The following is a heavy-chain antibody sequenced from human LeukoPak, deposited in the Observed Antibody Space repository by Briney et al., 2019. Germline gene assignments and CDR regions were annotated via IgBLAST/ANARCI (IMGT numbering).Heavy chain of an antibody. Sequence: GASVKVSCKASGYTFTDYYLHWVRQAPGQGLGWMGRINPNSGGTNYAQKFQGRVTMSRDTSISTAYIELSRLRSDDTAVYYCARGDRITISARGYYFDYWGQGTLVTVSS. CDR3: ARGDRITISARGYYFDY. V-gene: IGHV1-2*02. D-gene: IGHD3-3*01. CDR2: INPNSGGT. J-gene: IGHJ4*02. CDR1: GYTFTDYY.